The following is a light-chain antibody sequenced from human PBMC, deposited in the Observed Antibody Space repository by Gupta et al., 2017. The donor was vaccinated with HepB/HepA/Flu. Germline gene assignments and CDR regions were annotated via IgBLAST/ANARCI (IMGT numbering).Light chain of an antibody. CDR3: SSYAGSNNVV. V-gene: IGLV2-8*01. CDR2: EVN. J-gene: IGLJ2*01. Sequence: QSALTQPPSASGSPGQSVTISCTGTSSDVGGYNHVSWYQQHPGTAPKLMIFEVNQRPAGVPARFSGSKSGNTASLTVSGRQADEEANYYGSSYAGSNNVVFGGGTKLTVL. CDR1: SSDVGGYNH.